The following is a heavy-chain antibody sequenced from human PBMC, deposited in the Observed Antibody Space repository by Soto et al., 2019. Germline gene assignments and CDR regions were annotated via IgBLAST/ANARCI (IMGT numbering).Heavy chain of an antibody. J-gene: IGHJ5*02. CDR3: ARDRRSGTFDNLWFDP. Sequence: PSQTLSLTCAISGDSVSSNSAAWNWIRQSPSSCLEWLGRTYYRSRWYSDYAGSLKSRITINPDTSSHQFSLQLHSVTPEDTAVYYCARDRRSGTFDNLWFDPWGQGTLVTVSS. D-gene: IGHD1-26*01. CDR1: GDSVSSNSAA. CDR2: TYYRSRWYS. V-gene: IGHV6-1*01.